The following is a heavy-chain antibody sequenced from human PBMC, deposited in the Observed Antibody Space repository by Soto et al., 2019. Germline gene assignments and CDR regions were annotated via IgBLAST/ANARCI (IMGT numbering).Heavy chain of an antibody. V-gene: IGHV4-61*01. CDR3: ARGPSPPYGDSNN. Sequence: KHSDTLSLSCTVSGGSVSSGSYYLSWIRQPPGKGLEWIGYIYYSGSTNYNPSLKSRVTISVDTSKNQFSLKLSSVTAADTAVYYCARGPSPPYGDSNNWGQGTLVTVSS. J-gene: IGHJ4*02. CDR1: GGSVSSGSYY. CDR2: IYYSGST. D-gene: IGHD4-17*01.